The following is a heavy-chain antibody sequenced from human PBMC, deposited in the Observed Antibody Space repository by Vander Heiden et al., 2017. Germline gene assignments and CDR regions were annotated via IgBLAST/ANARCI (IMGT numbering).Heavy chain of an antibody. D-gene: IGHD3-22*01. Sequence: QVQLVQSGGGVVQPARSLSLSCAAPGFPFSSYGMHWVRQGPGKGLEWVAVISYDGSNKYYADSVKGRFTISRDNSKNTLYLQMNSLRAEDTAVYYCAKVNLYYDSSGYYFDYWGQGTLVTVSS. CDR3: AKVNLYYDSSGYYFDY. V-gene: IGHV3-30*18. CDR1: GFPFSSYG. CDR2: ISYDGSNK. J-gene: IGHJ4*02.